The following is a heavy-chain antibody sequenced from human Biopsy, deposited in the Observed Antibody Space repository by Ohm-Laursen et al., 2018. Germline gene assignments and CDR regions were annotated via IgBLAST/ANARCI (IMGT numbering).Heavy chain of an antibody. J-gene: IGHJ6*02. Sequence: GASVKVSCQASGDTFTTSAISWVRQVPGQGLDWMGRIIPILGTVDYGQNFQGKVTIRADTSTTFLELTSLRYDDTAVYYCASGDIGGIGLDVWGLGTTVTVSS. CDR2: IIPILGTV. V-gene: IGHV1-69*04. CDR3: ASGDIGGIGLDV. D-gene: IGHD3-10*01. CDR1: GDTFTTSA.